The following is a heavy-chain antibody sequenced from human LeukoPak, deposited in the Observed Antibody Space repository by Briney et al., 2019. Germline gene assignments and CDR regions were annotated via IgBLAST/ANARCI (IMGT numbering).Heavy chain of an antibody. CDR2: IYPDDSDT. Sequence: GESLKISYQASGYSFTAFWIAWVRQMPGKGLEWMGIIYPDDSDTKYSPSFQGQVTISADKSINTAYLQWSSLKASDSAIFYCARRQRLPNEYDGGGYYHDDAFDLWGQGTMVTVSS. CDR3: ARRQRLPNEYDGGGYYHDDAFDL. V-gene: IGHV5-51*01. J-gene: IGHJ3*01. D-gene: IGHD3-22*01. CDR1: GYSFTAFW.